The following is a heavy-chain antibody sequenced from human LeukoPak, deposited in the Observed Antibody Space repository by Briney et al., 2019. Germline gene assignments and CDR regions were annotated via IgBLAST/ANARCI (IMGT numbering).Heavy chain of an antibody. CDR1: GFTFSSYG. V-gene: IGHV3-30*18. Sequence: PPGRSLRLSCAASGFTFSSYGMHWVRQAPGKGLEWVAVISYDGSNKYYADSVKGRFTISRDNSKNTLYLQMNSLRAEDTAVYYCAKVPGGNVVVIAIQFDYWGQGTLVTVSS. J-gene: IGHJ4*02. D-gene: IGHD2-21*01. CDR3: AKVPGGNVVVIAIQFDY. CDR2: ISYDGSNK.